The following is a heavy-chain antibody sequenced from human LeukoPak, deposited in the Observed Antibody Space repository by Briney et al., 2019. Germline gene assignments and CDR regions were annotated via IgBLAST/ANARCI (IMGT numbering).Heavy chain of an antibody. CDR1: GYTFTSYY. V-gene: IGHV1-46*01. D-gene: IGHD6-13*01. Sequence: ASVKVSCKASGYTFTSYYMHWVRQAPGQGLEWMGIINPSGGSTSYAQKFQGRVTMTRDTSTSTVYMELSSLRSEDTGARDGWRYSSSWSAPDYWGQGTLVTVSS. CDR2: INPSGGST. J-gene: IGHJ4*02. CDR3: WRYSSSWSAPDY.